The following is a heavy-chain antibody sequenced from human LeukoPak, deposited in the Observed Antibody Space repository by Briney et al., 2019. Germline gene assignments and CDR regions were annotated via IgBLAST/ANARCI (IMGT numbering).Heavy chain of an antibody. CDR2: IYSGGNT. CDR1: GFTVSSNC. J-gene: IGHJ4*02. D-gene: IGHD3-10*01. Sequence: PGGSLRLSCAASGFTVSSNCMTWVRQARGKGLEWVSVIYSGGNTKYADSVKGRFIISRDNSKNTLYLQMNSLSAEDTAMYYCARGGDPYGSGHYYFDYWGQGTLVTVSS. V-gene: IGHV3-53*03. CDR3: ARGGDPYGSGHYYFDY.